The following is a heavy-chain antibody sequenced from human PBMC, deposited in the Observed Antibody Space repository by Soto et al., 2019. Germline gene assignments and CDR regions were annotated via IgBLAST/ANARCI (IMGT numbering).Heavy chain of an antibody. J-gene: IGHJ4*02. CDR1: GGTISSNT. Sequence: GAPVKVSCHGSGGTISSNTFSSGGQAPGQGLEWMGRIIPILGIANYAQKFQGRVTITADKSTSTAYMELSSLRSEDTAVYYCAGSMVRGVQNDYWGQGTLVTVSS. CDR2: IIPILGIA. CDR3: AGSMVRGVQNDY. D-gene: IGHD3-10*01. V-gene: IGHV1-69*02.